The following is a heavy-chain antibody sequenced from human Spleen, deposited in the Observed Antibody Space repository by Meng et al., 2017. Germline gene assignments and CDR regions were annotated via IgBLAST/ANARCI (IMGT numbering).Heavy chain of an antibody. Sequence: VKVSCKVSGNTLIELSMHWVRQAPGKGLEWMGWIDPKSGGTKYSQKFQGRVTMTRDTSISTAYMELGSLKSDDTAFYYCARSIVPGADYWGQGTLVTVSS. J-gene: IGHJ4*02. V-gene: IGHV1-2*02. CDR2: IDPKSGGT. CDR1: GNTLIELS. CDR3: ARSIVPGADY. D-gene: IGHD1-26*01.